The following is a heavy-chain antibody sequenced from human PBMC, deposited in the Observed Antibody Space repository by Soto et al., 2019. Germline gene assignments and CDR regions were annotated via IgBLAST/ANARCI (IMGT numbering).Heavy chain of an antibody. CDR2: IWYDGSNK. CDR1: GFTFSSYG. J-gene: IGHJ6*02. Sequence: PGGSLRLSCAASGFTFSSYGMHWVRQAPGKGLEWVAVIWYDGSNKYYADSVKGRFTISRDNSKNTLYLQMNSLRAEDTAVYYCARAWGDYAYYYYGMDVWGQGTTVTVSS. V-gene: IGHV3-33*01. D-gene: IGHD4-17*01. CDR3: ARAWGDYAYYYYGMDV.